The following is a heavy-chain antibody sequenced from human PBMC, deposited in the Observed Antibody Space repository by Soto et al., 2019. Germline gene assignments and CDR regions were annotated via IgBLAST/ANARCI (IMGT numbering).Heavy chain of an antibody. D-gene: IGHD6-6*01. CDR3: AKATDSSSSLYWYYYYGMDV. CDR2: ISYDGSNK. J-gene: IGHJ6*02. CDR1: GFTFSSYG. Sequence: PGGSLRLSCAASGFTFSSYGMHWVRQAPGKGLEWVAVISYDGSNKYYADSVKGRFTISRDNSKNTLYLQMNSLRAEDTAVYYCAKATDSSSSLYWYYYYGMDVWGQGTTVTVS. V-gene: IGHV3-30*18.